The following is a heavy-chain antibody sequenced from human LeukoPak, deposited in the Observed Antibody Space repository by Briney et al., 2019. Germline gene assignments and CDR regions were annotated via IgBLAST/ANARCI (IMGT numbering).Heavy chain of an antibody. CDR3: ARDLVSGNGYTSSCYY. V-gene: IGHV1-18*01. CDR1: GYIFTSYG. CDR2: INTYNGNT. D-gene: IGHD6-13*01. J-gene: IGHJ4*02. Sequence: ASVKVSCKASGYIFTSYGTTWVRQAPGQGLEWMGWINTYNGNTNYAQKVQGRVTMTTDTSTRTAYMELRSLRSDDTAIYYCARDLVSGNGYTSSCYYWGQGTQVTVSS.